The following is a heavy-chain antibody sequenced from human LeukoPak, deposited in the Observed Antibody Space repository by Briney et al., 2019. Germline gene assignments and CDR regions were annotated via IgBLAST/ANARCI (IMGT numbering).Heavy chain of an antibody. CDR2: IYWDDDK. Sequence: ESGPTLLKPTQTLTLTCTFSGFSLSTSGVGVGWIRQPPVKALEWLALIYWDDDKRYSPSLKSRLTITKDTSKNQVVLTMTNMDPVDTATYYCAHRLPGSSGWYFDYWGQGTLVTVSS. CDR1: GFSLSTSGVG. CDR3: AHRLPGSSGWYFDY. D-gene: IGHD6-19*01. V-gene: IGHV2-5*02. J-gene: IGHJ4*02.